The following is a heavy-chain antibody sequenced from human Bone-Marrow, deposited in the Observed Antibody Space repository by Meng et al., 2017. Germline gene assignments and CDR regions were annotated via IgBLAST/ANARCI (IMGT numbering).Heavy chain of an antibody. CDR1: GESVSSHSAA. Sequence: QVQLQPSGPGLVKPSQTLSLTCAISGESVSSHSAAWHWIRQSPSRGLEWMGRTYSRSKWYTDYAVSVKSRITINPDKSKNQFSLQLNSVTPEDTTVYYCARGDYSSSPSFWGQGTLVTVSS. CDR3: ARGDYSSSPSF. V-gene: IGHV6-1*01. J-gene: IGHJ4*02. D-gene: IGHD3-22*01. CDR2: TYSRSKWYT.